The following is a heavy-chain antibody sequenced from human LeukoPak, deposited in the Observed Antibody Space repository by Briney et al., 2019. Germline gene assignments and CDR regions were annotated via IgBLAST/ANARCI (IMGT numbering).Heavy chain of an antibody. Sequence: AASVKVSCKASGYTFTSCDINWVRQATGQGLEWMGWMNPNSGNTGYAQKFQGRVTMTRNTSISTAYMELSSLRSEDTAVYYCARRSSSWYGDAFDIWGQGTMVTVSS. V-gene: IGHV1-8*01. D-gene: IGHD6-13*01. J-gene: IGHJ3*02. CDR1: GYTFTSCD. CDR3: ARRSSSWYGDAFDI. CDR2: MNPNSGNT.